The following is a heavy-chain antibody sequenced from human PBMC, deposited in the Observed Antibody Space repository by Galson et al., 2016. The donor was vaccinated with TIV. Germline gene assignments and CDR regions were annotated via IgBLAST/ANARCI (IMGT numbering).Heavy chain of an antibody. D-gene: IGHD2/OR15-2a*01. CDR3: ARDKEYAKYSFDF. V-gene: IGHV1-69*04. Sequence: SVKVSCKASGGIFSNFVISWVRQAPGQGLEWMGRFTPVFGITNYAQKFQDRVSITADKSTSTVYMELSSLTSQDTAIYYCARDKEYAKYSFDFWSQGTQVTVSS. J-gene: IGHJ4*02. CDR2: FTPVFGIT. CDR1: GGIFSNFV.